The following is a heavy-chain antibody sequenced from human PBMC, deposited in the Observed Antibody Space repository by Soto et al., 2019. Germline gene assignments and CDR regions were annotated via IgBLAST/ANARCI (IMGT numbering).Heavy chain of an antibody. CDR1: GGSIASGGYY. CDR2: LYYGGNT. D-gene: IGHD4-17*01. CDR3: ARGGLYFGDADVAPDN. Sequence: QVQLQESGPGLVKPSQTLSLTCTVSGGSIASGGYYWSWIRQDTGKGLEWIGYLYYGGNTYYNPSLKSRITISVDTSKNQFSLKLSSVTAADTAVYYCARGGLYFGDADVAPDNWGLGTLVTVSS. J-gene: IGHJ4*02. V-gene: IGHV4-31*03.